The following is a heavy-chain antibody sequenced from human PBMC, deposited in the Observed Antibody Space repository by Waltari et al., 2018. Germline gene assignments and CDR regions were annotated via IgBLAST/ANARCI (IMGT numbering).Heavy chain of an antibody. Sequence: QLQLQESGPGLVKPSETLSLTCTVSGGSIRSSSYYWGWIRQPPGQGLEWIGSLYYSGSTYYNPSLKSRVTISVDTSKNQFSLKLSSVTAADTAVYYCARQPRYCSSTSCYADFDYWGQGTLVTVSS. CDR1: GGSIRSSSYY. V-gene: IGHV4-39*01. CDR3: ARQPRYCSSTSCYADFDY. J-gene: IGHJ4*02. D-gene: IGHD2-2*01. CDR2: LYYSGST.